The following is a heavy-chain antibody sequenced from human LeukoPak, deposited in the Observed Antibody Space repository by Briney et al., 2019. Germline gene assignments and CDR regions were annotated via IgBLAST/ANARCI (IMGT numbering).Heavy chain of an antibody. J-gene: IGHJ6*03. Sequence: ASVKVSCKASGYTFTGYYMHWVRQAPGQGLEWMGWINPSSGGTNYAQKFQGRVTMTRDTSISTAYMELSRLRSDDTAVYYCARGYCSSTSCYIFYYYMDVWGKGTTVTVSS. CDR3: ARGYCSSTSCYIFYYYMDV. CDR1: GYTFTGYY. CDR2: INPSSGGT. D-gene: IGHD2-2*02. V-gene: IGHV1-2*02.